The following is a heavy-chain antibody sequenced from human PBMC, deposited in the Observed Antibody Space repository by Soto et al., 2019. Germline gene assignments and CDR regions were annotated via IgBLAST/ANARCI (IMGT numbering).Heavy chain of an antibody. V-gene: IGHV4-31*03. CDR3: ARAAPTAVAGPFDP. J-gene: IGHJ5*02. CDR2: IYYSGST. D-gene: IGHD6-19*01. Sequence: SETLSLTCTVSGGSISSGGYYWSWIRQHPGKGLEWIGYIYYSGSTYYDPSLKSRVTISVDTSKNQFSLKLSSVTAADTAVYYCARAAPTAVAGPFDPWGQGTLVTVSS. CDR1: GGSISSGGYY.